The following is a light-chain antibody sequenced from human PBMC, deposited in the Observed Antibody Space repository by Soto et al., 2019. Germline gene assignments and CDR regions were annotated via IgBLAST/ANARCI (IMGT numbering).Light chain of an antibody. CDR2: AAS. J-gene: IGKJ1*01. CDR3: QQYNNWPRT. V-gene: IGKV1-17*01. Sequence: IQMTQSPSSLSASLGDRVTITCRASQAIGTDLGWYQQKPGKAPKRLIYAASSLQSGAPPRFSGSGSGTDFTLTISSLQSEDFAVYYCQQYNNWPRTCGQGTKGDIK. CDR1: QAIGTD.